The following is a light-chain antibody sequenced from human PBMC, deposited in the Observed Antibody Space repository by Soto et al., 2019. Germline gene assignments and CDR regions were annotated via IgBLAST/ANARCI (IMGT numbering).Light chain of an antibody. Sequence: QSVLTQPASVSGSPGQSITISCAGTMRDVGAYNLVSWYQQHPGRAPQRIIYEVRNRPSGISFRFSGSKSGNTASLTIAGLQAEDEADYYCSSYTSKSSLIFGGGTKLTVL. CDR2: EVR. CDR1: MRDVGAYNL. V-gene: IGLV2-14*01. J-gene: IGLJ2*01. CDR3: SSYTSKSSLI.